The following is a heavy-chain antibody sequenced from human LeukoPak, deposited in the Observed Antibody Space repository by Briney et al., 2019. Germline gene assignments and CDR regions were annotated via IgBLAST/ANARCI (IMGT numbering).Heavy chain of an antibody. V-gene: IGHV3-11*01. J-gene: IGHJ4*02. CDR2: ISDTGTIM. Sequence: GGSLRLSCEASGFTFIDYCMSWIRQAPGKGLEWVSYISDTGTIMYYADSMRGRFTISRDNAKNSLYLQINSLRAEDTAVYYCARLRSFGPFDYWGQGALVTVSA. D-gene: IGHD3-10*01. CDR3: ARLRSFGPFDY. CDR1: GFTFIDYC.